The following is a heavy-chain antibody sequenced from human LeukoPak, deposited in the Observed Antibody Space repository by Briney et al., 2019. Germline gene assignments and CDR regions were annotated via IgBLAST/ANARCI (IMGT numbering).Heavy chain of an antibody. CDR3: ASSGLTMIVVGPEASDI. V-gene: IGHV1-18*01. Sequence: GASVKVSCKASGYTFTSYGISWVRQAPGQGLEWMGWISAYNGNTNYAQKLQGRVTMTTDTSTSTAYMELRSLRSDDTAVYYCASSGLTMIVVGPEASDIWGQGTMVTVSS. D-gene: IGHD3-22*01. CDR1: GYTFTSYG. CDR2: ISAYNGNT. J-gene: IGHJ3*02.